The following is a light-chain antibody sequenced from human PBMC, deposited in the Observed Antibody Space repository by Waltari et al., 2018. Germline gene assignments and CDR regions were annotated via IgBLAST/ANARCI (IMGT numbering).Light chain of an antibody. Sequence: SYVLTQAPSVSVPPGPTATITGGGDNIVSHRVHWYQQKSGQAPAPVVQDDYDRASGIPERFSGSHSGSMATLTISGVEAGDEADYYCQVWDSSSDQVVFGGGTKLTVL. CDR1: NIVSHR. J-gene: IGLJ2*01. CDR2: DDY. V-gene: IGLV3-21*02. CDR3: QVWDSSSDQVV.